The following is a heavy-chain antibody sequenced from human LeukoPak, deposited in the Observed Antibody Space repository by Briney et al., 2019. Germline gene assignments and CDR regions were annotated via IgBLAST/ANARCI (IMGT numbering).Heavy chain of an antibody. J-gene: IGHJ4*02. V-gene: IGHV3-30*04. D-gene: IGHD3-16*02. Sequence: GGSLRLSCAASGFTFSSYAMHWVRQAPGKGLEWVAVISYDGSNKYYADSVKGRFTISRDNSKNTLYLQMNSLRAEDTAVYYCAREGAYYDYVWGSYHDYWGQGTLVTVSS. CDR2: ISYDGSNK. CDR1: GFTFSSYA. CDR3: AREGAYYDYVWGSYHDY.